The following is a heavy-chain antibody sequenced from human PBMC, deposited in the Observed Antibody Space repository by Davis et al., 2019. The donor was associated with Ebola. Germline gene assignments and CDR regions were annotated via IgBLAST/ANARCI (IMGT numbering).Heavy chain of an antibody. CDR1: GFTFSSYW. V-gene: IGHV3-7*03. D-gene: IGHD5-18*01. CDR3: ARGPSRGYFY. J-gene: IGHJ4*02. Sequence: GESLKISCAASGFTFSSYWMSWVRQAPGKGLEWVANIKQDGSEKYYVDSVKGRFTISRDNAKNSLYLQMNSLRAEGTAVYYCARGPSRGYFYWGQGTLVTVSS. CDR2: IKQDGSEK.